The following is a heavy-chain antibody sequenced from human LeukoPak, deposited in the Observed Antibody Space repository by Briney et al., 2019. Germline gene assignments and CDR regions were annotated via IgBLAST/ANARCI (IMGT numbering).Heavy chain of an antibody. CDR1: GFSISSSSYY. CDR3: EGYYDSSGYYYYYYMDV. D-gene: IGHD3-22*01. V-gene: IGHV4-39*07. Sequence: SETLSLTCTVSGFSISSSSYYWGWIRQPPGKGLEWIVSIYYSGSNYYNPSLKSRVTISVDTSKNQFYLKLSSVTAADTAVYYCEGYYDSSGYYYYYYMDVWGKGTTVTVSS. J-gene: IGHJ6*03. CDR2: IYYSGSN.